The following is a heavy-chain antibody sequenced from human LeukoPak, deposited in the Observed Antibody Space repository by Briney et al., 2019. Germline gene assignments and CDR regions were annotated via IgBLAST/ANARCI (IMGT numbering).Heavy chain of an antibody. CDR1: GYTFTGYY. J-gene: IGHJ4*02. Sequence: ASVKVSCKASGYTFTGYYMHWVRQAPGQGLEWMGWINPNSGGTNYAQKFQGRVTMTRDTSISTAYMELSGLRSDDTAVYYCARDHDYGQHSGYWGQGTLVTVSS. CDR2: INPNSGGT. CDR3: ARDHDYGQHSGY. V-gene: IGHV1-2*02. D-gene: IGHD4-17*01.